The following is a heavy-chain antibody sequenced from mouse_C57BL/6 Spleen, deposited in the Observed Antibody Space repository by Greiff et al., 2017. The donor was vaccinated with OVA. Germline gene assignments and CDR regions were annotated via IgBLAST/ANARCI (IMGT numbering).Heavy chain of an antibody. V-gene: IGHV5-17*01. J-gene: IGHJ2*01. D-gene: IGHD1-1*01. CDR1: GFTFSDYG. CDR3: ARDTTVVATSTFDY. Sequence: EVQVVESGGGLVKPGGSLKLSCAASGFTFSDYGMHWVRQAPEKGLEWVAYISSGRSTIYYADTVKGRFTISRDNAKNALFLQMTSLMSEDTAMYYCARDTTVVATSTFDYWGQGTTLTVSS. CDR2: ISSGRSTI.